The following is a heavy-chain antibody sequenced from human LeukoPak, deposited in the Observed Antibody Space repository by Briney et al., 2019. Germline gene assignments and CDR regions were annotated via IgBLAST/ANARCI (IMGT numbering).Heavy chain of an antibody. Sequence: PSETLSLTCTVYGGSFSGYYWSWIRQPPGKGLEWIGEINHSGSTNYNPSLKSRVTILVDPSTNQFSLKLRSVTAADTAVYYCARVVGSGSFRNWFDPWGQGTLVTVSS. CDR3: ARVVGSGSFRNWFDP. D-gene: IGHD3-10*01. CDR1: GGSFSGYY. V-gene: IGHV4-34*01. J-gene: IGHJ5*02. CDR2: INHSGST.